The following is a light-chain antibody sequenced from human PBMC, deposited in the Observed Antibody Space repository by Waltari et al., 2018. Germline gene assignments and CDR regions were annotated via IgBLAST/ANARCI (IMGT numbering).Light chain of an antibody. V-gene: IGKV3-20*01. J-gene: IGKJ1*01. CDR1: QSVSRS. Sequence: IVLTQSPGTLSLSPGERATLSCRASQSVSRSLAWYQHKPGQAPKLLIYGASTRATGIPDRFTGSGSGTDFSLTISSLEPEDFAIYFCQHYVRLPATFGQGTKVEIK. CDR3: QHYVRLPAT. CDR2: GAS.